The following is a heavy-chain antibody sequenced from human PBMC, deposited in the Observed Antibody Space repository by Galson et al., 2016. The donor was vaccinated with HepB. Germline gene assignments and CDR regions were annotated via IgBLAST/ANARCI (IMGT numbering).Heavy chain of an antibody. Sequence: SVKVSCKASGYTFTTYAMHWVRQAPGQRLEWMGWINAGNGNTKYSQKFQGRVTITRDTSASTAYMELSSLRSEDTAVYYCARDIGSPNWFDPWGQGTLVTVSS. CDR2: INAGNGNT. CDR1: GYTFTTYA. D-gene: IGHD1-26*01. V-gene: IGHV1-3*01. CDR3: ARDIGSPNWFDP. J-gene: IGHJ5*02.